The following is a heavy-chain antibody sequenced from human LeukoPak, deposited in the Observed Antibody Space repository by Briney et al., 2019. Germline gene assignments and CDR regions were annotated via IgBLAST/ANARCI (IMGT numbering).Heavy chain of an antibody. V-gene: IGHV1-2*02. J-gene: IGHJ4*02. CDR3: ASLYCTRTSSYRDF. D-gene: IGHD2-2*01. CDR1: GYTFTSYG. Sequence: ASVKVSCKASGYTFTSYGISWVRQAPGQGLEWMGWINPNSGDTNYAQKFQGRVTMTRDTSITTAYMELTSLKYDDTAVYYCASLYCTRTSSYRDFWGQGTLVTVSS. CDR2: INPNSGDT.